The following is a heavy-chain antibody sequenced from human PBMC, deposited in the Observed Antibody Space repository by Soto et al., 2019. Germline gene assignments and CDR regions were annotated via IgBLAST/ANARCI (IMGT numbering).Heavy chain of an antibody. CDR2: IVVGSGNT. CDR1: GFTFTSSA. V-gene: IGHV1-58*01. CDR3: AAEGLVVPDALYYYYYGMDV. D-gene: IGHD2-2*01. Sequence: SVKVSCKASGFTFTSSAVQWVRQARGQRLERIGWIVVGSGNTNYAQKFQERVTITRDMSTSTAYMELSSLRSENTAVYYCAAEGLVVPDALYYYYYGMDVWGQGTTVTVSS. J-gene: IGHJ6*02.